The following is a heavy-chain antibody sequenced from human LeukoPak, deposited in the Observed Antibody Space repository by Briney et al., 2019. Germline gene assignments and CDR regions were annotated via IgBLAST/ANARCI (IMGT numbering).Heavy chain of an antibody. CDR2: ISSSGSTI. V-gene: IGHV3-48*03. CDR1: GFTFSSYE. J-gene: IGHJ4*02. D-gene: IGHD3-10*01. CDR3: ARGSGSYYNSEFDY. Sequence: TGGSLRLSCAASGFTFSSYEMNWVRQAPGKGLEWVSYISSSGSTIYYADSVKGRFTISRDNAKNSLYLQMNSLRAEDTAVYYCARGSGSYYNSEFDYWGQGTLVTVSS.